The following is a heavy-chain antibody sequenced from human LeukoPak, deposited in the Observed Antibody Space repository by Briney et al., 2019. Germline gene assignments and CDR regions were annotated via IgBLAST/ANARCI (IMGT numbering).Heavy chain of an antibody. CDR2: IIPIFGTA. V-gene: IGHV1-69*05. D-gene: IGHD2-2*02. CDR1: GGTFSSYA. Sequence: ASVKVSCKASGGTFSSYAISWVRQAPGQGLEWMGGIIPIFGTANYAQKFQGRVTITTDGSTSTAYMELSSLRSEDTAVYYCARQHQLLYDYWYFDLWGRGTLVTVSS. CDR3: ARQHQLLYDYWYFDL. J-gene: IGHJ2*01.